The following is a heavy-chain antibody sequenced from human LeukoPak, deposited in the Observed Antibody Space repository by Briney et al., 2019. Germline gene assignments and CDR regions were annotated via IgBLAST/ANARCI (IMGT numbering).Heavy chain of an antibody. D-gene: IGHD6-13*01. CDR2: ISGSGGST. CDR1: GFTFSTYT. V-gene: IGHV3-23*01. Sequence: GGSLRLSCVASGFTFSTYTMNWIRQAPGKGLEWVSAISGSGGSTYYADSVKGRFTISRDNSKNTLYLQMNSLRAEDTAVYYCAKHIAAAGDYWGQGTLVTVSS. CDR3: AKHIAAAGDY. J-gene: IGHJ4*02.